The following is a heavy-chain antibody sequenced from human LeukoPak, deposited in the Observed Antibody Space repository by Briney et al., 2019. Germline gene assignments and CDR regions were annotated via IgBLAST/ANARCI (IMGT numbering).Heavy chain of an antibody. CDR3: AKDGSVGYGSGSYSY. J-gene: IGHJ4*02. V-gene: IGHV3-30*02. CDR2: TRYDGSNK. Sequence: GGSLRLSCAASGFTFSSYGMHWVRQAPGKGLEWVAFTRYDGSNKYYADSVKGRFTISRDNSKNTLYLQMNSLRAEDTAVYYCAKDGSVGYGSGSYSYWGQGTLVTVSS. CDR1: GFTFSSYG. D-gene: IGHD3-10*01.